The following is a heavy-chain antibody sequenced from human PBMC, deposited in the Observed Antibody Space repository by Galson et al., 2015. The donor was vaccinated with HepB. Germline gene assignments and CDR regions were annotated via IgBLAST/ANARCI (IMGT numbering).Heavy chain of an antibody. CDR3: ADLGYCSSTSCYSPGDYYDSSGYNAFDI. CDR2: IIPIFGTA. CDR1: GGTFSSYA. Sequence: SVKVSCKASGGTFSSYAISWVRQAPGQGLEWMGGIIPIFGTASYAQKFQGRVTITADESTSTAYMELSSLRSEDAAVYYCADLGYCSSTSCYSPGDYYDSSGYNAFDIWGQGTMVTVSS. V-gene: IGHV1-69*13. D-gene: IGHD2-2*02. J-gene: IGHJ3*02.